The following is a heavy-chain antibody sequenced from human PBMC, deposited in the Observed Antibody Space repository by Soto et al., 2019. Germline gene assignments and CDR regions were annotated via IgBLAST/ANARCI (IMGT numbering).Heavy chain of an antibody. CDR2: ISSSSSYI. CDR1: GFTFSSYS. V-gene: IGHV3-21*01. D-gene: IGHD2-15*01. J-gene: IGHJ5*02. CDR3: ARAAYCSGGSCLSDP. Sequence: EVQLVESGGGLVKPGGSLRLSCAASGFTFSSYSMNWVRQAPGRGLEWVSSISSSSSYIYYADSVKGRFTISRDNAKNSLYLQMNSLRAEDTAVYYCARAAYCSGGSCLSDPWGQGTLVTVSS.